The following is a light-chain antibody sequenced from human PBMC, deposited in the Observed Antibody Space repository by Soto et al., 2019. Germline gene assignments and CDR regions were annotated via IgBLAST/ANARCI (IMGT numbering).Light chain of an antibody. CDR3: MQSIQLPLT. CDR1: QSLLHSDGKNY. Sequence: DVVMTQTPLSLSVTPGQPASISCRSSQSLLHSDGKNYLSWYLQKPGQPLQLLIYEVSNRFSGVLDGFIGSGAGADFTLKISRGDAEDVGVYYCMQSIQLPLTFGPGTKVDI. J-gene: IGKJ3*01. CDR2: EVS. V-gene: IGKV2D-29*01.